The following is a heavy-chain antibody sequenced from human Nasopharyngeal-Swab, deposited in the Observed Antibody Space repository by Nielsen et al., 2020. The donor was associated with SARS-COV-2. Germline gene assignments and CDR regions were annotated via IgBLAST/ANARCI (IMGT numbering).Heavy chain of an antibody. J-gene: IGHJ6*02. CDR3: ARDGDYYGSGSYYPRYYGMDV. V-gene: IGHV1-3*01. D-gene: IGHD3-10*01. CDR2: INAGNGNT. Sequence: WVRQAPGQRLEWMGWINAGNGNTKYSQKFQGRVTITRDTSASTPYMELSSLRSEDTAVYYCARDGDYYGSGSYYPRYYGMDVWGQGTTVTVSS.